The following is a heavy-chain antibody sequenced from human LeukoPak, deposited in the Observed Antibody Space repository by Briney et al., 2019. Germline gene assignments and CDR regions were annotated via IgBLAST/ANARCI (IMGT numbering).Heavy chain of an antibody. CDR3: ARDIGYDSSGYYYYYYYYGMDV. D-gene: IGHD3-22*01. CDR2: ISSSSSYI. CDR1: GFTFSNHW. J-gene: IGHJ6*02. V-gene: IGHV3-21*01. Sequence: PGGSLRLSCAASGFTFSNHWMNWVRQAPGKGLEWVSSISSSSSYIYYADSVKGRFTISRDNAKNSLYLQMNSLRAEDTAVYYCARDIGYDSSGYYYYYYYYGMDVWGQGTTVTVSS.